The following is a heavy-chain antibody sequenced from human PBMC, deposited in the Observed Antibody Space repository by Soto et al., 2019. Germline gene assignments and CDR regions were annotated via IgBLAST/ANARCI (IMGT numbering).Heavy chain of an antibody. D-gene: IGHD6-19*01. Sequence: QVQLQQWGAGLLKPSETLSLICAVYGGSLSGYYWTWIRQPPGKGLEWIGEINHSGNTNYNPSLKSRVTISVDTSKNQFSLKLSSVTAADTAVYYCARGSPRIAVAGMPPDRIPKHDYYGLDVWGQGITVTVSS. J-gene: IGHJ6*02. CDR3: ARGSPRIAVAGMPPDRIPKHDYYGLDV. CDR1: GGSLSGYY. CDR2: INHSGNT. V-gene: IGHV4-34*01.